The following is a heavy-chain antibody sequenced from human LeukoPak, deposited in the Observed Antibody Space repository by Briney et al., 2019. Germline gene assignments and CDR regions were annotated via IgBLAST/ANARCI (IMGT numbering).Heavy chain of an antibody. V-gene: IGHV1-69*13. CDR2: IIPIFGTA. CDR3: ARRGGSSWSLYFDY. CDR1: GGTFSSYA. J-gene: IGHJ4*02. D-gene: IGHD6-13*01. Sequence: SVTVSCKASGGTFSSYAISWVRQAPGQGLEWMGGIIPIFGTANYAQKFQGRVTITADESTSTAYMELSSLRSEDTAVYYCARRGGSSWSLYFDYWGQKTVDRVFS.